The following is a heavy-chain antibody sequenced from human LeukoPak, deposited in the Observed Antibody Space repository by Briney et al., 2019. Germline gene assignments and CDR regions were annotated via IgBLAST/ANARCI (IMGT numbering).Heavy chain of an antibody. Sequence: PSETLSLTCAVYGGSFSGYYWSWIRQPPGKGLEWIGEINHSGSTNYNPSLKSRVTISVDTTKNQFSLKLSSVTAADTAVYYCARGPLWFGEFLHYFDYWGQGTLVTVSS. CDR1: GGSFSGYY. D-gene: IGHD3-10*01. V-gene: IGHV4-34*01. J-gene: IGHJ4*02. CDR3: ARGPLWFGEFLHYFDY. CDR2: INHSGST.